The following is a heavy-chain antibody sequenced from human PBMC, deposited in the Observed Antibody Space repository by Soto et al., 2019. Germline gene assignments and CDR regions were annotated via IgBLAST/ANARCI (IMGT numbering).Heavy chain of an antibody. CDR1: GYTFTSYG. CDR3: ARDGLTGTTYYYGMDV. CDR2: ISAYNGNT. D-gene: IGHD1-7*01. J-gene: IGHJ6*02. Sequence: ASVKVSCKASGYTFTSYGISWVRQAPGQGLEWMGWISAYNGNTNYAQKLQGRVTMTTDTSTSTAYMELRSLRSDDTAVYYCARDGLTGTTYYYGMDVWAKGPRSPSP. V-gene: IGHV1-18*01.